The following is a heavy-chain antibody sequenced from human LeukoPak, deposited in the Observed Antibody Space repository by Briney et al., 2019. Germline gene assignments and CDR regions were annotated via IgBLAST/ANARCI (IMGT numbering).Heavy chain of an antibody. J-gene: IGHJ4*02. Sequence: GGSLRLSCAASGFTFSSYEMNWVRQAPGKGLEWVSCISSSGSTIYYADSVKGRFTISRDNAKNSLYLQMNSLRAEDTAVYYCARDQGSYYDLSGGDYWGQGTLVTVSS. CDR3: ARDQGSYYDLSGGDY. D-gene: IGHD3-10*01. CDR2: ISSSGSTI. V-gene: IGHV3-48*03. CDR1: GFTFSSYE.